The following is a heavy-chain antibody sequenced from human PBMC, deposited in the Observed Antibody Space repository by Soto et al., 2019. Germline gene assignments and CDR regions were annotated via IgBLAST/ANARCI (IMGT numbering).Heavy chain of an antibody. CDR2: IYYSGST. J-gene: IGHJ4*02. CDR1: GGSISSSSYY. V-gene: IGHV4-39*07. CDR3: ARSLATPATNIDY. D-gene: IGHD6-6*01. Sequence: PSETLSLTCTVSGGSISSSSYYWGWIRQPPGKGLEWIGSIYYSGSTNYNPSLKSRVTISVSTSKKQFSLRLTSVTAADTAVYYCARSLATPATNIDYWGQGXLVTVSS.